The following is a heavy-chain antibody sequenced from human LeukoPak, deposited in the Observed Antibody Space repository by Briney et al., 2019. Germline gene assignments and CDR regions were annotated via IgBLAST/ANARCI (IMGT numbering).Heavy chain of an antibody. V-gene: IGHV3-7*01. J-gene: IGHJ5*02. Sequence: GGSLRLSCAASGLTFSSYWMTWVRQAPGKGLEWVANIKQDGSEKYYVDSVKGRFTISRDNAKNSLYLQMNSLRVEDTAMYYCASWGPAAYCSNGSCSWGQGTLVTVSS. CDR2: IKQDGSEK. CDR1: GLTFSSYW. D-gene: IGHD2-15*01. CDR3: ASWGPAAYCSNGSCS.